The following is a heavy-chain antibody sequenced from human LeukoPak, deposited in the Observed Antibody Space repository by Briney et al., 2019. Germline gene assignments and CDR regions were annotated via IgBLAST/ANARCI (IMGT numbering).Heavy chain of an antibody. CDR1: GGSISSSSYY. CDR2: IYYSGST. CDR3: ARATILGFDL. J-gene: IGHJ2*01. D-gene: IGHD4/OR15-4a*01. V-gene: IGHV4-39*01. Sequence: KSSETLSLTCTVSGGSISSSSYYWGWIRQPPGKGLEWIGSIYYSGSTYYNPSLKSRVTISVDTSKNQFSLKLSSVTAADTAVYYCARATILGFDLWGRGTLVTVSS.